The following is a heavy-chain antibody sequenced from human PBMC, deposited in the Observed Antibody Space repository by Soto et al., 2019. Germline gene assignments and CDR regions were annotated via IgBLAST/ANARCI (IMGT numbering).Heavy chain of an antibody. CDR3: ARLSRRAGPDAFDI. D-gene: IGHD3-16*02. V-gene: IGHV1-2*04. CDR1: VYTFNVYY. Sequence: ASVTVSCKSSVYTFNVYYIHCVRQAPGQGLEWMGWINPNSGGTNYAQKFQGWVTMTRDTSISTAYMELSRLRSDDTAVYYCARLSRRAGPDAFDIWGQGTMVTVSS. CDR2: INPNSGGT. J-gene: IGHJ3*02.